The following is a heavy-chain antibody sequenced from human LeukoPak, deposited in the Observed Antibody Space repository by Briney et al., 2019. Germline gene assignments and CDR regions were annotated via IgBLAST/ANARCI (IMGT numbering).Heavy chain of an antibody. D-gene: IGHD2-21*01. J-gene: IGHJ4*02. CDR2: IYTSGST. CDR1: GGSISSGSYY. CDR3: ARAIRVAIFDY. Sequence: SETLSLTCTVSGGSISSGSYYWSWIRQPAGKGLEWIGRIYTSGSTNYNPSLKSRVTISVDTSKNQFSLKLSSVTAADTAMYYCARAIRVAIFDYWGQGTLVTVSS. V-gene: IGHV4-61*02.